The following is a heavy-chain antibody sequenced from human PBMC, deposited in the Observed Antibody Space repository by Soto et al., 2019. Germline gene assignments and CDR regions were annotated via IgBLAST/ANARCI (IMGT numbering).Heavy chain of an antibody. CDR2: IWYDGSNK. V-gene: IGHV3-33*01. CDR1: GFTFSSYG. Sequence: PGGSLRLSCAASGFTFSSYGMHWVRQAPGKGLEWVAVIWYDGSNKYYADSVKGRFTISRDNSKNTLYLQMNSLRAEDTAVYYCARDLYYYDSSGYLWTLDYWGQGTLVTVSS. D-gene: IGHD3-22*01. J-gene: IGHJ4*02. CDR3: ARDLYYYDSSGYLWTLDY.